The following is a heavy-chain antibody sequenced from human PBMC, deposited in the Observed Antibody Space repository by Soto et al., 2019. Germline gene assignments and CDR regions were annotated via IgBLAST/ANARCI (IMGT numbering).Heavy chain of an antibody. Sequence: QVQLVESGGGVVQPGRSLRLSCAASGFTFSSYGMHWVRQAPGKGLEWVAVIWYDGSNKYYADSVKGRFTISRDNSKNTLYLQMNSLRAEDTAVYYCARDGPITIFGVVLNWFDPWGQGTLVTVSS. D-gene: IGHD3-3*01. CDR1: GFTFSSYG. J-gene: IGHJ5*02. V-gene: IGHV3-33*01. CDR3: ARDGPITIFGVVLNWFDP. CDR2: IWYDGSNK.